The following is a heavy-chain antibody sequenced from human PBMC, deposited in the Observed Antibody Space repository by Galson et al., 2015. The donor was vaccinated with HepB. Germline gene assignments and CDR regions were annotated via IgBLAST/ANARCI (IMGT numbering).Heavy chain of an antibody. CDR2: IIPIFGTA. J-gene: IGHJ6*02. CDR3: ARKYYDSSGYKNYYYYGMDV. CDR1: GGTFSSYA. V-gene: IGHV1-69*13. D-gene: IGHD3-22*01. Sequence: SVKVSCKASGGTFSSYAISWVRQAPGQGLEWMGGIIPIFGTANYAQKFQGRVTITADESTSTAYMELSSLRSEDTAVYYCARKYYDSSGYKNYYYYGMDVWGQGTTVTVSS.